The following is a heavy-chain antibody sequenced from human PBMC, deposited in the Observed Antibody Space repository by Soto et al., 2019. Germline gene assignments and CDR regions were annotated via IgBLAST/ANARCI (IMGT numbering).Heavy chain of an antibody. CDR3: AKGRGGSGSLTPRVDF. D-gene: IGHD3-10*01. J-gene: IGHJ4*02. V-gene: IGHV3-23*01. CDR2: ISGGGATT. Sequence: EVQLLESGGGLVQPGGSLRLSCAASGFTFNNYAMTWVRQAPGKGLEWVSAISGGGATTSYADSVKGRFTVSRAGSKNTLYLQMSSLRAEDTALYYCAKGRGGSGSLTPRVDFWGQGTLVTVSS. CDR1: GFTFNNYA.